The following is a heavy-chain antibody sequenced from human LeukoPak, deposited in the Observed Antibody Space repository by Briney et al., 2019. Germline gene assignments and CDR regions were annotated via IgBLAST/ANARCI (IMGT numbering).Heavy chain of an antibody. V-gene: IGHV3-30*04. J-gene: IGHJ4*02. CDR1: GFTFSSYA. D-gene: IGHD6-19*01. CDR3: ARVQGSGWYRE. Sequence: GGSLRLSCAASGFTFSSYAMHWVRQAPGKGLEWVAVISYDGSNKYYADSVKGRFTISRDNSKNTLYLQMNSLRAEDTAVYYCARVQGSGWYREWGQGTLATVSS. CDR2: ISYDGSNK.